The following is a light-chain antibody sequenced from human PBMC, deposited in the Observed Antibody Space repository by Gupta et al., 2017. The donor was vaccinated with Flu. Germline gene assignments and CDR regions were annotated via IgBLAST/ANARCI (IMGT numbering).Light chain of an antibody. V-gene: IGLV1-44*01. Sequence: HSMRTQPPPVSGTPGQRVTIPCSGSSSNVGSNTVNWYHCLPGTAPNLLMYSNDQRPSGVPARFSGSKPGTSASPPTSGLQSEEEADDYCAASDASVNGRVFGGGTKLTVL. CDR2: SND. J-gene: IGLJ3*02. CDR3: AASDASVNGRV. CDR1: SSNVGSNT.